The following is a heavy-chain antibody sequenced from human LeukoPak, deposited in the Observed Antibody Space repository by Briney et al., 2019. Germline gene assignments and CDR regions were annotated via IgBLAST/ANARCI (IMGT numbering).Heavy chain of an antibody. J-gene: IGHJ4*02. Sequence: GASVMVSCKASGYTFTGYHIHWVRQAPGQGLEWMGRINPNSGDTNYAQKFQGRVTMTRDTSISTAYMELSRLRSDDTAVYYCARDYCSSTSCLFDYWGQGTLVTVSS. CDR2: INPNSGDT. V-gene: IGHV1-2*06. CDR1: GYTFTGYH. CDR3: ARDYCSSTSCLFDY. D-gene: IGHD2-2*01.